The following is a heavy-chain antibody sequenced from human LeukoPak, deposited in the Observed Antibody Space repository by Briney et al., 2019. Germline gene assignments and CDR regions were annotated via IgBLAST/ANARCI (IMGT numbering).Heavy chain of an antibody. J-gene: IGHJ4*02. CDR3: ARDSATMVRGVMRSGFDY. CDR2: ISSSSSYI. V-gene: IGHV3-21*01. CDR1: GFTFSSYS. D-gene: IGHD3-10*01. Sequence: GGSLRLSCAASGFTFSSYSMNWVRQAPGKGLEWVSSISSSSSYIYYADSVKGRFTISRDNAKNSLYLQMNSLRAEDTAVYYCARDSATMVRGVMRSGFDYWGQGTLVTVSS.